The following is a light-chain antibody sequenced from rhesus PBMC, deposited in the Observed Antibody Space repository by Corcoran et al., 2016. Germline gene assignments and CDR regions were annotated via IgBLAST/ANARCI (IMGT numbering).Light chain of an antibody. V-gene: IGLV2S9*01. CDR1: SSDIGGYND. CDR3: CSYRSGRTFI. CDR2: DVS. Sequence: AMTQPPSVSKFLGQSVTISCTGTSSDIGGYNDVSWYQQPPGTAPRLLIYDVSKRPSGVSDRFSGTKSGDTASLTISGLQAEDEAVYYCCSYRSGRTFIFGAGTRLTVL. J-gene: IGLJ1*01.